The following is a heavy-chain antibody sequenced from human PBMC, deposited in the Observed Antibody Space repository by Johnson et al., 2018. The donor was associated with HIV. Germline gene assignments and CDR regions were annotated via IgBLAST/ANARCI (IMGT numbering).Heavy chain of an antibody. Sequence: VQLVESGGGAVRPGGSLRISCAASGFTFDDYGMSWVRQAPGKGLEWVSGINWSGGSTGYADSMKGLFTISRDHARHFLYLQMNSLRAEDTAWYFCARGKGAAVGLDAFDIWGQGVRVTVSS. CDR1: GFTFDDYG. J-gene: IGHJ3*02. CDR2: INWSGGST. CDR3: ARGKGAAVGLDAFDI. V-gene: IGHV3-20*04. D-gene: IGHD6-13*01.